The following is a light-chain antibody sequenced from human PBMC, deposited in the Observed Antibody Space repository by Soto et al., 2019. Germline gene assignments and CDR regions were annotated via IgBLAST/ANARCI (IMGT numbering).Light chain of an antibody. CDR1: SSNIGSNT. CDR2: SNN. J-gene: IGLJ3*02. Sequence: QSVLTQPPSASETPGQRVTISCSGSSSNIGSNTVNWYQQLPGTAPKLLIYSNNQRPSGVPDRFSGSRSGTSASLAISGLQSEDEADYYCAAWDDSLKGWVFGGGTKLTVL. CDR3: AAWDDSLKGWV. V-gene: IGLV1-44*01.